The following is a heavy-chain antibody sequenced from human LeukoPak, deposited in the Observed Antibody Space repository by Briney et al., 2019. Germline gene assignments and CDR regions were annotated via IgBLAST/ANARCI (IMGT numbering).Heavy chain of an antibody. V-gene: IGHV1-18*01. J-gene: IGHJ3*02. Sequence: GASVKVSCKASGYTFTSYGISWVRQAPGQGLEWMGWISAYNGNTNYAQRLQGRVTMTTDTSTSTAYMDLRSLRSDDTAVYYCARVWCSGGSCYSSRGAFDIWGQGTMVTVSS. CDR2: ISAYNGNT. D-gene: IGHD2-15*01. CDR3: ARVWCSGGSCYSSRGAFDI. CDR1: GYTFTSYG.